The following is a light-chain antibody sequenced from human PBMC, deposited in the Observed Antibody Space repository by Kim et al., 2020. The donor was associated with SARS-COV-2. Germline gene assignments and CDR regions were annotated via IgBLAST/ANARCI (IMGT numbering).Light chain of an antibody. CDR2: GTS. J-gene: IGKJ4*01. Sequence: PGERAALSCRASQSIDSRYLAWYQQKSGQAPRLVIYGTSTRATGIPDRFIGSGSGTDFTLTIRRLEPDDFAVYYCQQYGSSPPVSFGGGTKVDIK. CDR1: QSIDSRY. V-gene: IGKV3-20*01. CDR3: QQYGSSPPVS.